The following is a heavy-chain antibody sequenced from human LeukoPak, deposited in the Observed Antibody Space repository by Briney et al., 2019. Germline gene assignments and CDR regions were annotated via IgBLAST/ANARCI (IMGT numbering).Heavy chain of an antibody. Sequence: PGGSLRLSCAASGFTFSSYWMSWVRQAPGKGLEWVANIEQDGSEKYYVDSVKGRFTISRDNAKNSLYLQMNSLRAEDTAVYYCARDQIAVAGTYYFDYWGQGTLVTVSS. J-gene: IGHJ4*02. V-gene: IGHV3-7*03. CDR3: ARDQIAVAGTYYFDY. CDR2: IEQDGSEK. CDR1: GFTFSSYW. D-gene: IGHD6-19*01.